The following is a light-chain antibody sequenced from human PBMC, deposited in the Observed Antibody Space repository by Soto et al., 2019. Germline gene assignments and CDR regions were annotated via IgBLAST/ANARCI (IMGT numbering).Light chain of an antibody. V-gene: IGKV3-15*01. CDR2: DAS. Sequence: EIVMTQSPATLSVSPGERATLSCRASQSVSSNLAWYQQKPGQAPRLLIYDASTRATGIPARFSGSGSGTEFTLTISSLQSEDFAVYYCQQCNNGPQTFGQGTKVDIK. J-gene: IGKJ1*01. CDR3: QQCNNGPQT. CDR1: QSVSSN.